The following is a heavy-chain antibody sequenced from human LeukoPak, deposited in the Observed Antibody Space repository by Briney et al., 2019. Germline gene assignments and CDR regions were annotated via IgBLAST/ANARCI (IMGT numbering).Heavy chain of an antibody. CDR1: GGSISSGDYY. CDR2: IYYSGST. Sequence: SETLSLTCTVSGGSISSGDYYWSWIRQPPGKGLEWIGYIYYSGSTYYNPSLKSRVTISVDTSKNQFSLKLSSVTAVDTAVYYCATSGYFNWFDPWGQGTLVTVSS. V-gene: IGHV4-30-4*08. D-gene: IGHD3-22*01. J-gene: IGHJ5*02. CDR3: ATSGYFNWFDP.